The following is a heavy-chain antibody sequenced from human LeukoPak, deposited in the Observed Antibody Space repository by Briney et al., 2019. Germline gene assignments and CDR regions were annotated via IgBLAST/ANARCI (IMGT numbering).Heavy chain of an antibody. Sequence: GASVKVSCKASGHTFTGYYMHWLRQAPGQGPEWVGIINPRGGSTDYAQKFQDRITMTSDTSTSTVYMELKSLTSEDTAVYFCARVGTTGATADNWGQGTLVTVSS. CDR2: INPRGGST. CDR3: ARVGTTGATADN. D-gene: IGHD4-11*01. V-gene: IGHV1-46*01. J-gene: IGHJ4*02. CDR1: GHTFTGYY.